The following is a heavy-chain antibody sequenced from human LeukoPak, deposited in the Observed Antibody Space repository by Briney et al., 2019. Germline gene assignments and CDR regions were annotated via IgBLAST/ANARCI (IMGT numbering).Heavy chain of an antibody. J-gene: IGHJ4*02. V-gene: IGHV4-59*01. D-gene: IGHD3-10*01. Sequence: SETLSLTCTVSGGSISSYYWSWIRQPPGKGLEWIGYIYYSGSTNYNPSLKSRVTISVDTSKNQFSLKLSSVTAADTAVYYCASTYYYGSGSRSFDYWGQGTLVTVSS. CDR3: ASTYYYGSGSRSFDY. CDR1: GGSISSYY. CDR2: IYYSGST.